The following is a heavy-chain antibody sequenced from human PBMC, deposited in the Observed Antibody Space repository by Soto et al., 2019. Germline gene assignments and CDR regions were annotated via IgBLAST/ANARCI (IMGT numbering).Heavy chain of an antibody. CDR3: ARTWIQLWPLNYNYYGMDV. J-gene: IGHJ6*02. V-gene: IGHV4-39*01. Sequence: SETLSLTCTVSGGSISSSSYYWGWFRQPPGKGLEWIGSIYYSGSTYYNPSLKSRVTISVDTSKNQFSLKLSSVTAADTAVYYCARTWIQLWPLNYNYYGMDVWGQGTTVTVSS. CDR2: IYYSGST. D-gene: IGHD5-18*01. CDR1: GGSISSSSYY.